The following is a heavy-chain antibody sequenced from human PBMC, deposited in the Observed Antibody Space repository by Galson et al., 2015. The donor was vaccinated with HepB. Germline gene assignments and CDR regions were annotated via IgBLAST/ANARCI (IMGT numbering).Heavy chain of an antibody. CDR3: ASGYCASPSCTYAFDI. D-gene: IGHD2-2*01. V-gene: IGHV3-30*04. Sequence: SLRLSCAASGLTFRSYSMHWVRQAPGKGLEWVAVISYDGSDKVYADSVKGRFTISRDNSKNTLYLQVNSLRAEDTAFYYCASGYCASPSCTYAFDIWGQGTMVTVST. CDR2: ISYDGSDK. J-gene: IGHJ3*02. CDR1: GLTFRSYS.